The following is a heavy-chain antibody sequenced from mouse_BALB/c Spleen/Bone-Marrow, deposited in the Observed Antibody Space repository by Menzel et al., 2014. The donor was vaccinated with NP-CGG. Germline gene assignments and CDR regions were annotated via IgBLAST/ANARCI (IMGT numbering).Heavy chain of an antibody. CDR2: IDPANGYT. CDR1: GFNIKDTY. V-gene: IGHV14-3*02. Sequence: EAQLQQSGVELVKPGASVKLSCTASGFNIKDTYMNWVKQRAEQGLEWIGRIDPANGYTEYDTKFQGKATIIADTSSNTAYLHLGSLTSEDAAVYYCATLTGTFDYWDQGATLTVSS. J-gene: IGHJ2*01. CDR3: ATLTGTFDY. D-gene: IGHD4-1*01.